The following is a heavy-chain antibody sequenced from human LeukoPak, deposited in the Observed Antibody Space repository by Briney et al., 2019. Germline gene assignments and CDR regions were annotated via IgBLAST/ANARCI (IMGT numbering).Heavy chain of an antibody. CDR1: GFTFTTCW. CDR2: INSDGSTT. V-gene: IGHV3-74*01. J-gene: IGHJ4*02. CDR3: VRDASETMNGNY. Sequence: PGGSLRLSCEASGFTFTTCWMHWVRQAPGKGLVWVSLINSDGSTTNYADSVQGRFTISRDNAKNTLYLQMNSLRAEDTAVYYCVRDASETMNGNYWGQGTLVTVSS. D-gene: IGHD1-1*01.